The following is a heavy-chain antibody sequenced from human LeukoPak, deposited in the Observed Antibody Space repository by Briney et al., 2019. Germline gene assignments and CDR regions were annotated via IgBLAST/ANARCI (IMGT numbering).Heavy chain of an antibody. CDR3: ASSSTPENFDY. D-gene: IGHD6-13*01. J-gene: IGHJ4*02. Sequence: ASVKVSCKVSGYTLTELSMHWVRQAPGKGLEWMGWISAYNGNTNYAQKLQGRVTMTTDTSTSTAYMELRSLRSDYTAVYYCASSSTPENFDYWGQGTLVTVSS. CDR1: GYTLTELS. CDR2: ISAYNGNT. V-gene: IGHV1-18*01.